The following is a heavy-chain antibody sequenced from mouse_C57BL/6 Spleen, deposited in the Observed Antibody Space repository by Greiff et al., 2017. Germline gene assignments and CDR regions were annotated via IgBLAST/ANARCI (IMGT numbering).Heavy chain of an antibody. CDR3: ASLYYYGSDWYFDV. CDR2: IYPSDSET. D-gene: IGHD1-1*01. Sequence: QVQLKQPGAELVRPGSSVKLSCKASGYTFTSYWMDWVKQRPGQGLEWIGNIYPSDSETHYNQKFKDKATLTVDKSSSTAYMQLSSLTSEDSAVYYCASLYYYGSDWYFDVWGTGTTVTVSS. J-gene: IGHJ1*03. V-gene: IGHV1-61*01. CDR1: GYTFTSYW.